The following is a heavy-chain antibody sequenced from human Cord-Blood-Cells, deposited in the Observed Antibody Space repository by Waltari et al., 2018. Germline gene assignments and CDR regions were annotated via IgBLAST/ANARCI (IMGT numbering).Heavy chain of an antibody. Sequence: EVQLVESGGGLVKPGGSLRLSCAASGFTFSSYSMNWVRQAPGKGLEWVSSISSSSSYIYYADSVKGRFTISRDNAKNSLYLQMNSLRAEDTAVYYCARDLHLGSSSWYYYYYGMDVWGQGTTVTVSS. V-gene: IGHV3-21*01. CDR1: GFTFSSYS. D-gene: IGHD6-13*01. CDR3: ARDLHLGSSSWYYYYYGMDV. CDR2: ISSSSSYI. J-gene: IGHJ6*02.